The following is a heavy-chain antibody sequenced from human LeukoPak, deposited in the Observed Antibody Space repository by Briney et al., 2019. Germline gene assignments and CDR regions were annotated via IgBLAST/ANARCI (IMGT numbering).Heavy chain of an antibody. CDR1: GFTFSSYE. D-gene: IGHD6-13*01. CDR2: ISSSGSTI. J-gene: IGHJ6*03. CDR3: ARVTAAAGFGYYYYMDV. Sequence: GGSLRLSCAASGFTFSSYEMNWVRQAPGKGLEWVSYISSSGSTIYYADSVKGRFTISRDNAKNSLYLQMNSLRAEDTAVYYCARVTAAAGFGYYYYMDVWGKGTTVTISS. V-gene: IGHV3-48*03.